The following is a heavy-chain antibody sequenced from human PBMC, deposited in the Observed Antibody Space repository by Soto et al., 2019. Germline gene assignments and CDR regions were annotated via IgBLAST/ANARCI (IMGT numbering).Heavy chain of an antibody. D-gene: IGHD6-19*01. Sequence: QVQLVESGGGVVQPGRSLRLSCAASGFTFSSYAMHWVRQAPGKGLEWVAVISYDGSNKYYADSVKGRFTISRDNYKNTLYLQMTSLRAEDTAVYYCARDGRLKRAVAGTGAFDIWGQGTMVTVSS. CDR1: GFTFSSYA. CDR3: ARDGRLKRAVAGTGAFDI. CDR2: ISYDGSNK. J-gene: IGHJ3*02. V-gene: IGHV3-30-3*01.